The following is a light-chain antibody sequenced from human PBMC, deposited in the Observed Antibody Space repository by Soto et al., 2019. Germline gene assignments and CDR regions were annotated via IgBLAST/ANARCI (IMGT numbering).Light chain of an antibody. CDR2: RAS. J-gene: IGKJ2*01. Sequence: EIVLTQSPGTLSLSPGERATLSCRASQSVSSSFLAWYQQKPGQAPTHLIYRASNRATGIPVRVSGSGSGTDFTITLSRLEPEDFAVYYCQQYGSSPTFGQGTKLEIK. CDR3: QQYGSSPT. V-gene: IGKV3-20*01. CDR1: QSVSSSF.